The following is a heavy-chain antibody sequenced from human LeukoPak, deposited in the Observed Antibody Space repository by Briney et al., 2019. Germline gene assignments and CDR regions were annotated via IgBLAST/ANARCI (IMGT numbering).Heavy chain of an antibody. CDR3: ARHRGDPYYYYGMDV. D-gene: IGHD2-21*02. Sequence: GESLKISCKGSGYSFTSYWISWVRQMPGKGLEWMGRIDPSDSYTNYSPSFQGHVTISADKSISTAYLQWGSLKASDTAMYYCARHRGDPYYYYGMDVWGQGTTVTVSS. V-gene: IGHV5-10-1*01. CDR2: IDPSDSYT. J-gene: IGHJ6*02. CDR1: GYSFTSYW.